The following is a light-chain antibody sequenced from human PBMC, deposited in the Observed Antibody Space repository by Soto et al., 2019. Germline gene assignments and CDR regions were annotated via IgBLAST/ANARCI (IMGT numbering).Light chain of an antibody. CDR3: QQLNSYPIT. Sequence: IQLTQCPSSLSASVGGRVSITCRASQAISSYLAWYQQKPGKAPELLIYAASTLGSGVPSRFSGSGSGTDFTLTISSLQPEDSATYYCQQLNSYPITFGQGTRLEIK. J-gene: IGKJ5*01. V-gene: IGKV1-9*01. CDR1: QAISSY. CDR2: AAS.